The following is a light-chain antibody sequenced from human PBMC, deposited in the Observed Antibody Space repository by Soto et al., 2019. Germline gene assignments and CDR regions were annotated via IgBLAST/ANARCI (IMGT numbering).Light chain of an antibody. Sequence: EIVLTQSPGTLSLSPGERATLSCRASQSVSSSYLAWYQQKPGQAPRLLIYGASSRATGIPDRFSGSGSGTDFTLTISSLQAGDEAIYHCQQYYNTPYTFGQGTTLEIK. CDR3: QQYYNTPYT. CDR1: QSVSSSY. CDR2: GAS. J-gene: IGKJ2*01. V-gene: IGKV3-20*01.